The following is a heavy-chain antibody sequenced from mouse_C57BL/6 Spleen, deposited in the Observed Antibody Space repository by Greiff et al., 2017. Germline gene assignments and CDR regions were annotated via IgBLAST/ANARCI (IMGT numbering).Heavy chain of an antibody. V-gene: IGHV1-64*01. J-gene: IGHJ3*01. D-gene: IGHD2-3*01. CDR2: IHPNSGST. CDR3: AREDGNGYYAWFAD. Sequence: QVQLKQPGAELVKPGASVKLSCKASGYTFTSYWMHWVKQRPGQGLEWIGMIHPNSGSTNYNEKFKSKATLTVDKSSSTAYMQLSSLTSEDSAVYYCAREDGNGYYAWFADWGQGTLVTVSA. CDR1: GYTFTSYW.